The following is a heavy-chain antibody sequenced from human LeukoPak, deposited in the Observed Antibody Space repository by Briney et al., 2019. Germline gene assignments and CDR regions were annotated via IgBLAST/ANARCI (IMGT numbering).Heavy chain of an antibody. J-gene: IGHJ3*02. D-gene: IGHD3-22*01. CDR2: ISSSSSYI. CDR1: GITVSGNY. Sequence: GGSLRLSCGVSGITVSGNYMSWVRQAPGKGLEWVSSISSSSSYIYYADSVKGRFTISRDNAKNSLYLQMNSLRAEDTAVYYCARDHHDSSGYYYWPGAFDIWGQGTMVTVSS. CDR3: ARDHHDSSGYYYWPGAFDI. V-gene: IGHV3-21*01.